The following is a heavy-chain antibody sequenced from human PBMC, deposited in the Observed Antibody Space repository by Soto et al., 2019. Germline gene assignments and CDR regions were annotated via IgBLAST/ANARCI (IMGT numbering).Heavy chain of an antibody. J-gene: IGHJ4*02. CDR2: IYYSGST. D-gene: IGHD6-19*01. Sequence: PSETLSLTCTVSGGSISSYYWSWIRQPPGKGLEWIGYIYYSGSTNYNPSLKSRVTISVDTSKNQFSLKLSSVTAADTAVYYCARSSSGWFGDYWGQGTLVTVSS. CDR1: GGSISSYY. V-gene: IGHV4-59*01. CDR3: ARSSSGWFGDY.